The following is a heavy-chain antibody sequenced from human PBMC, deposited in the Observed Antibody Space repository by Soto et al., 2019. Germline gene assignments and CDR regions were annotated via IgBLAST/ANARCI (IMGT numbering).Heavy chain of an antibody. CDR2: INPNSGGT. Sequence: ASVKVSCKASGYTFTGYYMHWVRQAPGQGLEWMGWINPNSGGTNYAQKFQGWVTMTRDTSISTAYMELSRLRSDDTAVYYCARLFFRVTGKDVDNEYWGQGTLVTVSS. J-gene: IGHJ4*02. V-gene: IGHV1-2*04. CDR3: ARLFFRVTGKDVDNEY. D-gene: IGHD1-20*01. CDR1: GYTFTGYY.